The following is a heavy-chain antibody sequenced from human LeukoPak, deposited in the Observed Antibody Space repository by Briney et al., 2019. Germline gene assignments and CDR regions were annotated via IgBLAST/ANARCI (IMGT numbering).Heavy chain of an antibody. D-gene: IGHD3-22*01. CDR1: GYTFTSYG. Sequence: ASVKVSCKASGYTFTSYGISWVRQAPGQGLEWMGWISAYNGNTNHAQKLQGRVTMTTDTSTSTAYTELRSLRSDDTAVYYCARDRRGYYDSSGYPGEFDYWGQGTLVTVSS. CDR3: ARDRRGYYDSSGYPGEFDY. V-gene: IGHV1-18*01. J-gene: IGHJ4*02. CDR2: ISAYNGNT.